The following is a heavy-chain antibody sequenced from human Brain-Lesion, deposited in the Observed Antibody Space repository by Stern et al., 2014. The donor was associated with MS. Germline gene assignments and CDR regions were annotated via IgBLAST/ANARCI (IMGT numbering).Heavy chain of an antibody. J-gene: IGHJ4*02. CDR1: GGSISSSNW. Sequence: QVQLVQSGPGLVKPSGTLSLTCAVSGGSISSSNWWSWVRQSPGKGLEWIGESDHSGSTIYNPSLKSRVTVSVDKSKNRFSLNLSPVTAADTAVYFCARFPASRPHVFDSWGQGTLVTVSS. V-gene: IGHV4-4*02. D-gene: IGHD6-13*01. CDR2: SDHSGST. CDR3: ARFPASRPHVFDS.